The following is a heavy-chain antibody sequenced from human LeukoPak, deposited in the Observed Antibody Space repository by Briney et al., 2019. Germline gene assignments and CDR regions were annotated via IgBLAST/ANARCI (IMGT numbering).Heavy chain of an antibody. Sequence: GGSLRLSCAASGFTFADNAMHWVRQAPGKGLEWVSSISWNSANIGYVDSVKGRFTISRDNAKNSLYLQMNSLRAEDTAVYYCASRIVAAPYYFDYWGQGTLVTVSS. CDR2: ISWNSANI. D-gene: IGHD6-13*01. CDR3: ASRIVAAPYYFDY. V-gene: IGHV3-9*01. J-gene: IGHJ4*02. CDR1: GFTFADNA.